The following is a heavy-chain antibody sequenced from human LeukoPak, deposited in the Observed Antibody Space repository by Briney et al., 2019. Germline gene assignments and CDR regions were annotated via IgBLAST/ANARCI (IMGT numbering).Heavy chain of an antibody. CDR2: INHSGST. D-gene: IGHD6-19*01. CDR1: GFTFSDYY. Sequence: GSLRLSCAASGFTFSDYYWSWIRQPPGKGLEWIGEINHSGSTNYNPPLKSRVTISVDTSKTQFSLKLSSVTAADTAVYYCARGGRWLVTGYFQHWGQGTLVTVSS. V-gene: IGHV4-34*01. J-gene: IGHJ1*01. CDR3: ARGGRWLVTGYFQH.